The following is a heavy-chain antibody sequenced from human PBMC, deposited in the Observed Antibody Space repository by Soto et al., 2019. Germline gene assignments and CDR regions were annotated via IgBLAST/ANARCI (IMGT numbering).Heavy chain of an antibody. CDR3: ARHHSYGDYVYYYYGMDV. CDR2: IYPCDSDT. CDR1: GYSFTSYW. V-gene: IGHV5-51*01. Sequence: GESLKISCKGSGYSFTSYWIGWVRQMPGKGLEWMGIIYPCDSDTRYSPSFQGQVTISADKSISTAYLQWSSLKASDTAMYYCARHHSYGDYVYYYYGMDVWGQGTTVTVSS. D-gene: IGHD4-17*01. J-gene: IGHJ6*02.